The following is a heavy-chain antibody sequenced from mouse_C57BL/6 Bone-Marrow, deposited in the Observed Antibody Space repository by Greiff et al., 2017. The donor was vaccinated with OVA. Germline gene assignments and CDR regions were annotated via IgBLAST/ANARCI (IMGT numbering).Heavy chain of an antibody. CDR1: GYSITSGYY. Sequence: EVKLVESGPGLVKPSQSLSLTCSVTGYSITSGYYWNWIRQFPGNKLEWMGYISYDGSNNYNPSLKNRISITRDTSKSQFFLKLNSVTTEDTATYYCAREDDYDGFAYWGQGTLVTVSA. V-gene: IGHV3-6*01. D-gene: IGHD2-4*01. CDR2: ISYDGSN. J-gene: IGHJ3*01. CDR3: AREDDYDGFAY.